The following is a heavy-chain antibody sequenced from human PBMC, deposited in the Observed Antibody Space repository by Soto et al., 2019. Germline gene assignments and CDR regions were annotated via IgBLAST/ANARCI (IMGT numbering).Heavy chain of an antibody. D-gene: IGHD3-10*01. J-gene: IGHJ6*02. V-gene: IGHV3-33*01. CDR2: IWYDGSNK. CDR1: GFTFSSYG. Sequence: QVQLVESGGGVVQPGRSLRLSCAASGFTFSSYGMHWVRQAPGKGLEWVVVIWYDGSNKYYADSVKGRFTISRDNSKNTLYLQMNRLRAEDTAVYYCARGGSPPYYYYGMDVWGQGTTVTVSS. CDR3: ARGGSPPYYYYGMDV.